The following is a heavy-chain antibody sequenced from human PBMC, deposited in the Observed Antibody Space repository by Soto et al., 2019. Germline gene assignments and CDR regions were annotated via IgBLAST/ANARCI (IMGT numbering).Heavy chain of an antibody. Sequence: PSETLSLTCTVSGGSISSSSYYWGWIRQPPGKRLEWIGSIYYSGSTYYNPSLKSRVTISVDTSKNQFSLKLSSVTAADTAVYFCVSSRITIFRVGLDWFDPWGQGTLVTVSS. V-gene: IGHV4-39*01. CDR2: IYYSGST. CDR3: VSSRITIFRVGLDWFDP. J-gene: IGHJ5*02. D-gene: IGHD3-3*01. CDR1: GGSISSSSYY.